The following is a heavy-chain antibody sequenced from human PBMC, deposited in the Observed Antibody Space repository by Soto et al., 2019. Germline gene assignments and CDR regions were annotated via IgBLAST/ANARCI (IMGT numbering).Heavy chain of an antibody. CDR1: RYTFTIYY. Sequence: QVQLVQSGAEVKKPGASVTVSCKASRYTFTIYYVHWVRQAPGQGLEWMGWINTNNGYTKYTQKLQGRVTMTRDTSTTTAYLELTRLQSAVPAVYYWAKATFDFWSGYWWPSLDFWGQGPLVIGSS. V-gene: IGHV1-2*02. J-gene: IGHJ4*02. CDR3: AKATFDFWSGYWWPSLDF. D-gene: IGHD3-3*01. CDR2: INTNNGYT.